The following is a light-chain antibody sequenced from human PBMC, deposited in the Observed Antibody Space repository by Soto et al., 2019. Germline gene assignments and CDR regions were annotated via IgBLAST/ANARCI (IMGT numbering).Light chain of an antibody. J-gene: IGLJ1*01. CDR3: GSITRSSTSV. CDR2: DVT. CDR1: SSDVGGFEY. V-gene: IGLV2-14*01. Sequence: QSARTQPASVSGSPGQSITISFTGTSSDVGGFEYVSWYQHQPGKAPKLIVYDVTKRPSGVSNRFSGSKSGNTASLTISGIQAEDEGDYYCGSITRSSTSVFGTGTKVTVL.